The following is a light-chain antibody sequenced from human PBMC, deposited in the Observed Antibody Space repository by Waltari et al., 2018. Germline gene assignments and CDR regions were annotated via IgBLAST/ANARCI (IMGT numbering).Light chain of an antibody. Sequence: QSALTQPASVSGSPGQSTTIPCTGTNSDVGAYQYVSWYQQNPGKAPKLIIFDVSRRPSGVSYRFSGSKSGSTASLTISGLQAGDEADYYCSSYTTSATWVFGGGTRVAVL. V-gene: IGLV2-14*03. CDR1: NSDVGAYQY. CDR3: SSYTTSATWV. CDR2: DVS. J-gene: IGLJ3*02.